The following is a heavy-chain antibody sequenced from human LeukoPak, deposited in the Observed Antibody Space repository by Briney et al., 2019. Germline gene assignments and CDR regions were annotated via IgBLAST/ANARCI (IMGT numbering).Heavy chain of an antibody. J-gene: IGHJ4*02. CDR1: GGSISNSSYY. D-gene: IGHD5-24*01. V-gene: IGHV4-39*01. Sequence: SETLSLTCTVSGGSISNSSYYWGWIRQPPGKGLEWIGSIYYSGSTYYNPSLKSRLTISVDTSKNQFSLKVSSVTAAGTAVYYCARRQGMATSNDYWGQGTLVTVSS. CDR2: IYYSGST. CDR3: ARRQGMATSNDY.